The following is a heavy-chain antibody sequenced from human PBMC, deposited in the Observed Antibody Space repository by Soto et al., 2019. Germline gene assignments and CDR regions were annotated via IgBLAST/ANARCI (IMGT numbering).Heavy chain of an antibody. CDR3: AREESSSDWFDT. J-gene: IGHJ5*02. Sequence: QVQLVQSGAEVKKPGASVKVSCKASGYTFTGSYIHWVRQAPGQGPEWMGWINANTGSTDYERKFQGRVTMTRDTSINTAHMELSRLTSDDTAVYYCAREESSSDWFDTWGQGTLVSVSS. D-gene: IGHD2-2*01. CDR1: GYTFTGSY. CDR2: INANTGST. V-gene: IGHV1-2*02.